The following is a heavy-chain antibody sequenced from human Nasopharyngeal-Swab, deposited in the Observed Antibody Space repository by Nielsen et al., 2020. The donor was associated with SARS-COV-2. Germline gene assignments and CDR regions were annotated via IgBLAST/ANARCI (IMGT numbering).Heavy chain of an antibody. CDR3: ARGRRNGGLGGYYYYYGMDV. CDR2: INPNIGST. J-gene: IGHJ6*02. Sequence: ASVKVSCKASGYTFTGYYMHWVRQAPGQGLEWMGWINPNIGSTNYAQKFQGWVTITRDTSISTAYMELSRLRSDDTAVYYCARGRRNGGLGGYYYYYGMDVWGQGTPVTVSS. D-gene: IGHD3-16*01. V-gene: IGHV1-2*04. CDR1: GYTFTGYY.